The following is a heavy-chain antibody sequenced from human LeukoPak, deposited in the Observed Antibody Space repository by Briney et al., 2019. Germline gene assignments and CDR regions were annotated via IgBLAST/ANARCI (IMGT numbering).Heavy chain of an antibody. J-gene: IGHJ3*02. CDR2: IIPILGIA. CDR1: GGTFSSYA. CDR3: ALTYYDSSGYYTNDAFDI. D-gene: IGHD3-22*01. Sequence: SVKVSCKASGGTFSSYAISWVRQAPGRGLEWMGRIIPILGIANYAQKFQGRVTITADKSTSTAYMELSSLRSEDTAVYYRALTYYDSSGYYTNDAFDIWGQGTMVTVSS. V-gene: IGHV1-69*04.